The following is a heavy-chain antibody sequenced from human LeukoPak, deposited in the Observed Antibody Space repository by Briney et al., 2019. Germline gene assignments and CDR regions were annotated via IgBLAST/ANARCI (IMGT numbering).Heavy chain of an antibody. V-gene: IGHV3-23*01. CDR3: ATGEGVLYYYYGMDV. CDR2: ISSGGDST. CDR1: GFTFSTFA. Sequence: GGSLRLSCVASGFTFSTFAMSWVRQAPGKGLEGVSGISSGGDSTYYADSVKGRFTISRDNSKNTLYLQMNSLRAEDTAVYYCATGEGVLYYYYGMDVWGQGTTVTVSS. J-gene: IGHJ6*02. D-gene: IGHD2-8*01.